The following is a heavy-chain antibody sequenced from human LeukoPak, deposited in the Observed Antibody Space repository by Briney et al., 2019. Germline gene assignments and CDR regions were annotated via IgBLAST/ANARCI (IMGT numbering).Heavy chain of an antibody. CDR1: GGSISSSYYY. Sequence: SETLSLTCTVSGGSISSSYYYWGWIRQPPGKGLEWIGSIYYSGSTYYNPSLKSRVTISVDTSKNQFSLKLSSVTAADTAVYYCARGVGRKMDVWGQGTTVTVSS. V-gene: IGHV4-39*07. J-gene: IGHJ6*02. D-gene: IGHD2-2*01. CDR3: ARGVGRKMDV. CDR2: IYYSGST.